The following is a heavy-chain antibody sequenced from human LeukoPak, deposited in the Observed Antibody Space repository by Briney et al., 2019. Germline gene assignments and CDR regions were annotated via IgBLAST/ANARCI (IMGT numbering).Heavy chain of an antibody. CDR3: AKGVGYCSGGTCSPLDY. Sequence: GGSLRLSCAASGFTFSIYGMHWVRQAPGKGLEWVAVISFDGSNKIYADSVKGRFTISRDNSKNTLYLQMNSLRAEDTAVYYCAKGVGYCSGGTCSPLDYWGQGTLVTVSS. J-gene: IGHJ4*02. CDR1: GFTFSIYG. V-gene: IGHV3-30*18. D-gene: IGHD2-15*01. CDR2: ISFDGSNK.